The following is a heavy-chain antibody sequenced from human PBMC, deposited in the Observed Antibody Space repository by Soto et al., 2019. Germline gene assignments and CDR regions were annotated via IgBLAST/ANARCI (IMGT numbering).Heavy chain of an antibody. CDR3: ARDRTLGMDTIDFDY. V-gene: IGHV6-1*01. D-gene: IGHD5-18*01. Sequence: PSQTLSLTCAISVDSVSSNSAAWNLISQSPSRGLEWLGRTYYRSKWYNDYEVSVKSRITINPDTSKNQFSLHMNSVTPEDTAVSYCARDRTLGMDTIDFDYWGLGTLVTVSS. J-gene: IGHJ4*02. CDR1: VDSVSSNSAA. CDR2: TYYRSKWYN.